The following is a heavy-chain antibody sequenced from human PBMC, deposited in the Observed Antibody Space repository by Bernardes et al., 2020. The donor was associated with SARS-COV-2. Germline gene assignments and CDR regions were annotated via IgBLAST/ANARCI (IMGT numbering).Heavy chain of an antibody. CDR3: ARDYYDRSGYYTFDY. CDR1: GFTFSSYW. Sequence: GGSLRLSCAASGFTFSSYWMHWVRQAPGKGLVWVSRINRVGSSTSYADSVKGRFTISRDNAKNTLYLQMNSLRAEDTAVYYCARDYYDRSGYYTFDYWGQGTLVTVSS. V-gene: IGHV3-74*01. CDR2: INRVGSST. J-gene: IGHJ4*02. D-gene: IGHD3-22*01.